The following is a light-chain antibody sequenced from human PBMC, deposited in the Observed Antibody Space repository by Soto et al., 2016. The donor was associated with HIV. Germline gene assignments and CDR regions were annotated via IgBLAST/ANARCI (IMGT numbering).Light chain of an antibody. Sequence: YVLTQPPSVSVAPGKTARITCGENNIGGNSVHWYQQKPGQAPVLVVYDDGDRSSGIPERFSGFNSGSTATLTISRVEAGDEADYYCQLWDDTNDQVVFGGGTKLTVL. J-gene: IGLJ2*01. V-gene: IGLV3-21*03. CDR3: QLWDDTNDQVV. CDR2: DDG. CDR1: NIGGNS.